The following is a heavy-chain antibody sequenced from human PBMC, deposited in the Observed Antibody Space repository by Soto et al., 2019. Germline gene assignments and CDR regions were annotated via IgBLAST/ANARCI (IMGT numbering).Heavy chain of an antibody. CDR3: ARESRLGYSGYEYFDY. D-gene: IGHD5-12*01. J-gene: IGHJ4*02. V-gene: IGHV1-69*04. Sequence: SVKVSCKASEGTFSSYTISWVRQAPGQRLEWMGRIIPILGIANYAQKFQGRVTITADKSTSTAYMELSSLRSEDTAVYYCARESRLGYSGYEYFDYWGQGTLVTVSS. CDR2: IIPILGIA. CDR1: EGTFSSYT.